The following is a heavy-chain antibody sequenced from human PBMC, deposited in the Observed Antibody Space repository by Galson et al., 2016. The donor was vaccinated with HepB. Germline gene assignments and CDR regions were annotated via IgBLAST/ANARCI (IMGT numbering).Heavy chain of an antibody. Sequence: SETLSLTCTVSGGSISSYFWSWIRQPPGKGLEWIGYIYDSGSTNYNPSLMSRVTISLDTSKNQFSLKLSSVTAADTAVYYCAREVVPEGFDYWGQGTLVTVSS. CDR1: GGSISSYF. CDR2: IYDSGST. D-gene: IGHD3-10*02. J-gene: IGHJ4*02. V-gene: IGHV4-59*01. CDR3: AREVVPEGFDY.